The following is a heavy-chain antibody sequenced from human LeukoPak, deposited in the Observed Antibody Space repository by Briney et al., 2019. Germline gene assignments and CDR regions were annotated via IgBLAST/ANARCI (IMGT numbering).Heavy chain of an antibody. CDR3: AREGAYYDSSPDAFDI. D-gene: IGHD3-22*01. CDR1: GFTFSSYE. CDR2: ISSSGSTI. Sequence: GRSLRLSCAASGFTFSSYEMNWVRQAPGKGLEWVSYISSSGSTIYYADSVKGRFTISRDNAKNSLYLQMNSLRAEDTAVYYCAREGAYYDSSPDAFDIWGQGTMVTVSS. V-gene: IGHV3-48*03. J-gene: IGHJ3*02.